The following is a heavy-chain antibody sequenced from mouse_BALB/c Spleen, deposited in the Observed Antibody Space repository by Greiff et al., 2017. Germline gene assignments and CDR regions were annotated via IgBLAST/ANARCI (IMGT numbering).Heavy chain of an antibody. D-gene: IGHD1-2*01. CDR2: ISSGGSYT. J-gene: IGHJ2*01. CDR3: ARFITTAYYFDY. V-gene: IGHV5-9-4*01. Sequence: EVQRVESGGGLVKPGGSLKLSCAASGFTFSSYAMSWVRQSPEKRLEWVAEISSGGSYTYYPDTVTGRFTISRDNAKNTLYLEMSSLRSEDTAMYYCARFITTAYYFDYWGQGTTLTVSS. CDR1: GFTFSSYA.